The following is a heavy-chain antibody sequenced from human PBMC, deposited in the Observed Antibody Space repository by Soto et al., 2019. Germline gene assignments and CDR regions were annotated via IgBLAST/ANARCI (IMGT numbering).Heavy chain of an antibody. V-gene: IGHV1-46*01. CDR1: GYTLTSYY. CDR3: ARDRSSGLNYTNFGNNHYYYYGMDV. D-gene: IGHD3-3*01. Sequence: ASVKVSCKASGYTLTSYYVHWVRQAPGQGIERMGIINPSGGSTSYAQKFQGRVTMTRDTSTSTAYMELSRLRSDDTAVYYCARDRSSGLNYTNFGNNHYYYYGMDVWGQGTTVTVSS. J-gene: IGHJ6*02. CDR2: INPSGGST.